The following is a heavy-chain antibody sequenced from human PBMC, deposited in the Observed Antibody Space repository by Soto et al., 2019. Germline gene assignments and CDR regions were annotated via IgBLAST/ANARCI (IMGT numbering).Heavy chain of an antibody. Sequence: SETLSLTCTVSGGSISSYYWSWIRQPPGKGLEWIGNIYYSVTTNYNPSLKSRVTISVDTSKNQFSLKLSSVTAADTAVYYCARGPTYYYDSSGYYFKYWGQGTLVTVSS. V-gene: IGHV4-59*01. D-gene: IGHD3-22*01. CDR1: GGSISSYY. CDR2: IYYSVTT. CDR3: ARGPTYYYDSSGYYFKY. J-gene: IGHJ4*02.